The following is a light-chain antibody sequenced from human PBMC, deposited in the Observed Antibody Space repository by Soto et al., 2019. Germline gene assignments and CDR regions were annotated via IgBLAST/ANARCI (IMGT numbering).Light chain of an antibody. CDR2: GNS. V-gene: IGLV1-40*01. Sequence: QAVVTQPPLVSGAPGQRVTISCTGSSSNIGAGYDVHWYQQLPGTAPKLLIYGNSNRPSGVPDRFSGSKSGTSASLAITGLQAEDEADYYCQSYDSSLSGNVVFGGGTKVTVL. J-gene: IGLJ2*01. CDR3: QSYDSSLSGNVV. CDR1: SSNIGAGYD.